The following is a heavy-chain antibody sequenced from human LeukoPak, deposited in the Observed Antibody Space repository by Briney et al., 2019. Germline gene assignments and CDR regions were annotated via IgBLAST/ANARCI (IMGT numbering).Heavy chain of an antibody. CDR1: GGSISSYY. J-gene: IGHJ5*02. CDR2: IYYSGST. D-gene: IGHD3-22*01. CDR3: AREGDSSGYYLNWFDP. Sequence: SETLSLTCTVSGGSISSYYWSWIRQPPGKGLEWIGYIYYSGSTNYNPSLKSRVTISVDTSKNQFSLKLSSVTAADTAVYYCAREGDSSGYYLNWFDPWGQGTLVTVSS. V-gene: IGHV4-59*01.